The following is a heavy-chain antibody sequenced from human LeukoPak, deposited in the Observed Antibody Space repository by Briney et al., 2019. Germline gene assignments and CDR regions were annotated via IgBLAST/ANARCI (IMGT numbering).Heavy chain of an antibody. CDR2: IHYSGST. J-gene: IGHJ4*02. CDR3: ARDGIGIAVAGTN. V-gene: IGHV4-61*01. Sequence: SQTLSLTCTVSGGSVSSGSYYWSWIRQPPGKGLEWIGYIHYSGSTNYNPSLKSRVTISVDTSKNQFSLKLSSVTAADTAVYYCARDGIGIAVAGTNWGQGTLVTVSS. D-gene: IGHD6-19*01. CDR1: GGSVSSGSYY.